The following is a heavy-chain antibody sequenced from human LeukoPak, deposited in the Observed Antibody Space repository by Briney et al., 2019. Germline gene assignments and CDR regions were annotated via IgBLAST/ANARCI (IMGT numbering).Heavy chain of an antibody. D-gene: IGHD3-3*01. J-gene: IGHJ3*02. Sequence: SETLSLTCTVPGGSVSSYCWSWIRQPPGEGLEWIGYIYYSGSSNYNPSLKSRVTMSVDTSKNQFSLKLSSVTAADTAVYYCARVARYYDFWSGHPQDAFDIWGQGTMVTVSS. V-gene: IGHV4-59*02. CDR1: GGSVSSYC. CDR3: ARVARYYDFWSGHPQDAFDI. CDR2: IYYSGSS.